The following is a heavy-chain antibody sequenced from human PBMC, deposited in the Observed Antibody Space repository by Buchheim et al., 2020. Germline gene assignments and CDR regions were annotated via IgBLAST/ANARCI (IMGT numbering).Heavy chain of an antibody. Sequence: EVQLVESGGGLVQPGGSLRLSCAASGFTFSSYWMSWVRQAPGKGLEWVANIKQDGSEKYYVDSVKGRFTISRDNAKNSLYLQMNSLRAEDTAVYYCASDIYSGYDFRWSSSGHFDYWGQGTL. J-gene: IGHJ4*02. CDR2: IKQDGSEK. V-gene: IGHV3-7*01. CDR1: GFTFSSYW. D-gene: IGHD5-12*01. CDR3: ASDIYSGYDFRWSSSGHFDY.